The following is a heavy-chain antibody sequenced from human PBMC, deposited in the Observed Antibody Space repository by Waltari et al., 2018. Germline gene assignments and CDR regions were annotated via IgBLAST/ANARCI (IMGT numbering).Heavy chain of an antibody. V-gene: IGHV1-2*06. CDR3: ARVLSTVQLGIFAY. CDR1: GYSFTAYY. Sequence: QVQMVQSGAEVKKPGAAVKVSCKASGYSFTAYYLHWVRQAPGQGLEWMGRINPNSGATTYAQMFQRRVTMTRDTSISTAYMEVTGLRSDDTAVYYCARVLSTVQLGIFAYWGQGTVVTVS. J-gene: IGHJ4*02. CDR2: INPNSGAT. D-gene: IGHD7-27*01.